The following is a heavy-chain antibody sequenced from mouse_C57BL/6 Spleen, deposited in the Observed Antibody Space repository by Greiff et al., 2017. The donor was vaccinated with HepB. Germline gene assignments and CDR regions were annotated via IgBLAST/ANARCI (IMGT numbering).Heavy chain of an antibody. CDR2: IDPENGDT. J-gene: IGHJ2*01. CDR1: GFNIKDDY. Sequence: VQLQQSGAELVRPGASVKLSCTASGFNIKDDYMHWVKQRPEQGLEWIGWIDPENGDTEYASKFQGKATITADTSSNTAYLQLSSLTSEDTAVYYCTFLVTTVVATDYWGQGTTLTVSS. CDR3: TFLVTTVVATDY. D-gene: IGHD1-1*01. V-gene: IGHV14-4*01.